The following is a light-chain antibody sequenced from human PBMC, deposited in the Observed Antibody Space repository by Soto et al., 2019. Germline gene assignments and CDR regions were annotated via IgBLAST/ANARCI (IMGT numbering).Light chain of an antibody. CDR2: EGS. Sequence: QAVLTQPASVSGSPGQSITISCTGTSSDVGSYNLVSWYQQHPGKAPKLMIYEGSKRPSGVSNRFSGFKSGNTASLTISGLQAEDEADYYCCSYAGSSTWVFGTGTKLTVL. CDR3: CSYAGSSTWV. J-gene: IGLJ1*01. V-gene: IGLV2-23*01. CDR1: SSDVGSYNL.